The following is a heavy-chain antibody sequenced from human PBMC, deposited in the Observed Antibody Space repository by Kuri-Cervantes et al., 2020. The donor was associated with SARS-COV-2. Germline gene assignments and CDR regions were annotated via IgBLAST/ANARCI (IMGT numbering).Heavy chain of an antibody. CDR2: ISSSGSTI. J-gene: IGHJ4*02. V-gene: IGHV3-48*03. D-gene: IGHD1-1*01. CDR1: GFTFSSYE. Sequence: GESLKISCAASGFTFSSYEMSWVRQAPGKGLEWVSYISSSGSTIYYADSVKGRFTLSRDNAKNMLFLQMNSLRAEDTAVYYCVRDGDHWNFDYWGQGTLVTVSS. CDR3: VRDGDHWNFDY.